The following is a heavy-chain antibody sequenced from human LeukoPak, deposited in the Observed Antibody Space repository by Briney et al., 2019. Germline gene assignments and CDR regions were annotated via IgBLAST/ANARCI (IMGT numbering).Heavy chain of an antibody. D-gene: IGHD6-13*01. Sequence: GGSLRLSCAASGFTFSSYGMHWVRQAPGKGLEWVAFIRYDGSNKYYADSVKGRFTISRDNSKNTLYLQMNSLRAEDTAVYYCAREPAAPYYFDYWGQGTLVTVSS. V-gene: IGHV3-30*02. CDR2: IRYDGSNK. CDR3: AREPAAPYYFDY. J-gene: IGHJ4*02. CDR1: GFTFSSYG.